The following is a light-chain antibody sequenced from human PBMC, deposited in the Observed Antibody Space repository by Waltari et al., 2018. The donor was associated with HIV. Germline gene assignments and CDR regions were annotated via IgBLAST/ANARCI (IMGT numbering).Light chain of an antibody. CDR3: QQYYSTPWT. CDR1: QSVLYSTNNKNY. J-gene: IGKJ1*01. V-gene: IGKV4-1*01. Sequence: INCKTSQSVLYSTNNKNYLAWYQQKPGQPPRLLIYWASSRKSGVPDRFSGSGSGTDFTLTISDLQAEDVAVYYCQQYYSTPWTFGQGTKVEV. CDR2: WAS.